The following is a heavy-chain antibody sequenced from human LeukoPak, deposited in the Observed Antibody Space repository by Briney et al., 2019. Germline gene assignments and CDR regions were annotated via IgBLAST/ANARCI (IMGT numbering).Heavy chain of an antibody. CDR3: ARGHSIEPYYYYYYMDV. Sequence: SETLSLTCTVSNDSFSNYYWTWIRQSPGRALEWIGYVYYTDKTHYNPSLKSRVTISLDTSNNQFSLKLHSVTAADTAVYYCARGHSIEPYYYYYYMDVWGKGTTVTVSS. CDR1: NDSFSNYY. J-gene: IGHJ6*03. V-gene: IGHV4-59*01. D-gene: IGHD4-11*01. CDR2: VYYTDKT.